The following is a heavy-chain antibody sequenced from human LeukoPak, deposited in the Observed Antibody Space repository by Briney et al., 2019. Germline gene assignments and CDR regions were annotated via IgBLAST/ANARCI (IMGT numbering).Heavy chain of an antibody. CDR3: ARVRYGSGSYSIDY. Sequence: PSQTLSLTRTVAGGSISSGGYHWSWIRQHPGKGLEWIGYIYYSGTTSYNPSLKSRVTISVDTSKKKFSLKVSSVTVADTAVYYCARVRYGSGSYSIDYWGQGTLVTVSS. D-gene: IGHD3-10*01. V-gene: IGHV4-31*03. CDR2: IYYSGTT. CDR1: GGSISSGGYH. J-gene: IGHJ4*02.